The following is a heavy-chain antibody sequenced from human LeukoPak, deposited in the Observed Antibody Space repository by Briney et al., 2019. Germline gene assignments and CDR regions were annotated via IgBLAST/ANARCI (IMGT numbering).Heavy chain of an antibody. CDR1: GFIFSNCG. D-gene: IGHD5-18*01. V-gene: IGHV3-48*04. Sequence: PGGSLRLSCAASGFIFSNCGMNWVRQAPGKGLEWVSYISSSSTTIYYADSVKGRFTISRDNAKNSLYLQMNSLRAEDTAVYYCARDSIPTRGYSYGREYNWFDPWGQGTLVTVSS. CDR3: ARDSIPTRGYSYGREYNWFDP. CDR2: ISSSSTTI. J-gene: IGHJ5*02.